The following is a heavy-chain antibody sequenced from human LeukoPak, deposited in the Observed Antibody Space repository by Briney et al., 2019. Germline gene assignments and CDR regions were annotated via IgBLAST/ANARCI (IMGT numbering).Heavy chain of an antibody. V-gene: IGHV4-39*07. Sequence: SETLSLTCTVSGGPFNTTTYYWGVMRQSPKKGLEWLGTIYYSGNSYYNPSLNSRVTMSVDTSKNQFSLKLTSVTAADTAVYYCARGLGGIMIKEGAFDIWGQGTMVVVSS. D-gene: IGHD3-16*01. CDR1: GGPFNTTTYY. CDR3: ARGLGGIMIKEGAFDI. J-gene: IGHJ3*02. CDR2: IYYSGNS.